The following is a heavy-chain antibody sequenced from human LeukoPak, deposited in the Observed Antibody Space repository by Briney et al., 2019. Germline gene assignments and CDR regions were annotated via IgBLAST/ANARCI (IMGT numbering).Heavy chain of an antibody. CDR3: ARADSGSYFYYYNGMDV. CDR2: INPNSGGT. V-gene: IGHV1-2*02. J-gene: IGHJ6*02. CDR1: GYTFTSYG. D-gene: IGHD1-26*01. Sequence: ASVKVSCKASGYTFTSYGISWVRQAPGQGLEWMGWINPNSGGTNYAQKFQGRVTMTRDTSISTAYMELSRLRSDDTAVYYCARADSGSYFYYYNGMDVWGQGTTVTVSS.